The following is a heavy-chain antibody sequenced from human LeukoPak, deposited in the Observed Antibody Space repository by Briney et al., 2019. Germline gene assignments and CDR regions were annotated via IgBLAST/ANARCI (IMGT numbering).Heavy chain of an antibody. CDR2: INHSGST. Sequence: SETLSLTCAVYGGSFSGYYWSWIRQPPGKGLEWIGEINHSGSTNYNPSLKSRVTISVDTSKNQFSLKLSSVTAADTAVYYCARGPVYWGQGTLVTVSS. CDR3: ARGPVY. CDR1: GGSFSGYY. V-gene: IGHV4-34*01. J-gene: IGHJ4*02.